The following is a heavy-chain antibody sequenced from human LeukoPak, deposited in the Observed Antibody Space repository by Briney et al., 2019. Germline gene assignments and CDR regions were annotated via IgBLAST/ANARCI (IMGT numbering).Heavy chain of an antibody. J-gene: IGHJ6*02. V-gene: IGHV1-8*01. Sequence: ASVTVSCKASGYSFTSYDINWVRQATGQGLEWMGWMNPNSDNTGYAQKFQGRVTMTRNTSISTAYMELSSLGSDDTAVYYCARARTPLIAAAGTHYYYGMDVWGQGTTVTVSS. D-gene: IGHD6-13*01. CDR2: MNPNSDNT. CDR3: ARARTPLIAAAGTHYYYGMDV. CDR1: GYSFTSYD.